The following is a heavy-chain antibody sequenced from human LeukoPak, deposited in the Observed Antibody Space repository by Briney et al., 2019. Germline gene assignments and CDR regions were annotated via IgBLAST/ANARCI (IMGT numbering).Heavy chain of an antibody. J-gene: IGHJ4*02. Sequence: SETLSLTCTVSGGSISSSTWWSWVRQPPGKGLECIGEIHHSGTTNYNPSLKSRVTISIDKSKNQFSLKLNSVTAADTAVYYCARDGVDTAMVQWGQGTLVTVSS. CDR1: GGSISSSTW. D-gene: IGHD5-18*01. V-gene: IGHV4-4*02. CDR3: ARDGVDTAMVQ. CDR2: IHHSGTT.